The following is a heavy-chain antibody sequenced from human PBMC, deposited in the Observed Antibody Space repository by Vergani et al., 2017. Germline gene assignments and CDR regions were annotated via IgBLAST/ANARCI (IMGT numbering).Heavy chain of an antibody. V-gene: IGHV3-23*04. CDR3: ANSPELTTVFLPNDY. CDR2: ISGSGGST. J-gene: IGHJ4*02. D-gene: IGHD4-17*01. CDR1: GFTFDDYS. Sequence: EVQLVESGGGLVQPGRSLRLSCAASGFTFDDYSMHWVRQAPGKGLEWVSGISGSGGSTYYADSVKGRFTISRDNSKNTLYLQMNSLRAEDTAVYYCANSPELTTVFLPNDYWGQGTLVTVSS.